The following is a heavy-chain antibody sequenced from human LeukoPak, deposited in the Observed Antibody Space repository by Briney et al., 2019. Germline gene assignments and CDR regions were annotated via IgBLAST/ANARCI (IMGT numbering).Heavy chain of an antibody. CDR3: ARDRYYYDSSGYIRGISFDY. CDR1: GYTFTGYY. V-gene: IGHV1-2*02. CDR2: INPNSGGT. J-gene: IGHJ4*02. Sequence: GASVKVSCKASGYTFTGYYMHWVRQAPGQGLEWMGWINPNSGGTNYAQKFQGRVTMTRDTSISTAYMELSRLRSEDTAVYYCARDRYYYDSSGYIRGISFDYWGQGTLVTVSS. D-gene: IGHD3-22*01.